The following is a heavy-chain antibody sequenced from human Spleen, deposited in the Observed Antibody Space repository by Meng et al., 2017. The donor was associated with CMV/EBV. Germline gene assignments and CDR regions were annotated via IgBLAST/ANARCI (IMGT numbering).Heavy chain of an antibody. CDR3: ARTGYSVDY. J-gene: IGHJ4*02. D-gene: IGHD5-18*01. V-gene: IGHV1-2*02. Sequence: VCCKASGYAFTGYYMHWVRQARGQGLEWMGWINPNSGGTNYAQKFQGRVTMTRDTSISTAYMELSRLGSDDTAVYYCARTGYSVDYWGQGTLVTVSS. CDR1: GYAFTGYY. CDR2: INPNSGGT.